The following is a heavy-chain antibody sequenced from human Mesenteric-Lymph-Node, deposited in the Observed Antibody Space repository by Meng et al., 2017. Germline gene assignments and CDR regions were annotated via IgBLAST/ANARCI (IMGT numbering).Heavy chain of an antibody. CDR1: GYTFNNYG. D-gene: IGHD2-15*01. CDR2: ISPYIGNT. V-gene: IGHV1-18*01. Sequence: VQLVPSGAEVKKPGASVKVSCRASGYTFNNYGLNWVRQAPGQGLEWMGWISPYIGNTNYAQRFQGRLTLTTDTSTDTAYMELRSLSPDDTAIYYCARDRGQDTVVVVADRGFDPWGQGTLV. J-gene: IGHJ5*02. CDR3: ARDRGQDTVVVVADRGFDP.